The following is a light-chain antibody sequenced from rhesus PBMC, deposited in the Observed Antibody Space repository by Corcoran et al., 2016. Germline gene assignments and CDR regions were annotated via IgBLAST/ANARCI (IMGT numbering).Light chain of an antibody. J-gene: IGLJ6*01. V-gene: IGLV2S9*01. Sequence: QSALTQPPSVSKSLGQTVTISCTGTSSDIGGYNAVSWYQQHPGTAPRLLIYDVSKRPSGVSDRFSGSKSGNTASLTISGLQAEDEAAYYCCSYRIGSDFVFGSGTKLTVL. CDR3: CSYRIGSDFV. CDR2: DVS. CDR1: SSDIGGYNA.